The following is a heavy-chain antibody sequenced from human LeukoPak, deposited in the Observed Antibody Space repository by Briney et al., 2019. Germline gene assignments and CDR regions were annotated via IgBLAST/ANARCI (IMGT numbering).Heavy chain of an antibody. CDR2: ISGSGGST. D-gene: IGHD3-10*01. CDR3: AKDGSGNYGWFDT. CDR1: GFTFSSYA. Sequence: GGSLRLSCVASGFTFSSYAMSWVRQAPGKGLEWVSAISGSGGSTYYADSVKGRFTISRDKSKNTVYLEMSSLRAEDTAVYYCAKDGSGNYGWFDTWGQGTLVTVSS. J-gene: IGHJ5*02. V-gene: IGHV3-23*01.